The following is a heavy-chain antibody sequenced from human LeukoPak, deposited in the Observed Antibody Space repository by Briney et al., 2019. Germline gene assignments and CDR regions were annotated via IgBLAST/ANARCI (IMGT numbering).Heavy chain of an antibody. CDR1: GASISDYY. V-gene: IGHV4-59*13. J-gene: IGHJ4*02. Sequence: PSETLSLTCTVSGASISDYYWNCIRQPPGKGLEWIGYIYYSGSTNYNPSLKSRVTISVDTSKNQFSLQLSSVPAADTAVYYCARAKAAAGIDYFDYWGQGTLVTVSS. CDR3: ARAKAAAGIDYFDY. D-gene: IGHD6-13*01. CDR2: IYYSGST.